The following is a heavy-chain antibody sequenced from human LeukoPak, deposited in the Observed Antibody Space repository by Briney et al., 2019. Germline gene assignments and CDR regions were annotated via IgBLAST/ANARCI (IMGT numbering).Heavy chain of an antibody. CDR2: IDPSDSYT. J-gene: IGHJ4*02. V-gene: IGHV5-10-1*04. CDR3: ARELGIGTRYFDY. Sequence: GESLKISCKGSGDSFISYWISWVRQMPGKGLEWMGRIDPSDSYTNYSPSFQGQVTISADKSISTAYLQWSSLKASDTAMYYCARELGIGTRYFDYWGQGTLVTVSS. CDR1: GDSFISYW. D-gene: IGHD7-27*01.